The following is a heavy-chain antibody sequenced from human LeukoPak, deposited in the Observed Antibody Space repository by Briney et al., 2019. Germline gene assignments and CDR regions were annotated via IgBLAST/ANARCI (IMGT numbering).Heavy chain of an antibody. V-gene: IGHV3-23*01. Sequence: GGSLRLSCAASGFTFSSYAMSWVRQAPGKGLDWVSGISASGTSTYYADSVKGRFTISRDNSKDTLYLQMNSLRAEDTAVYYCAKDVPRTGLSRINWGYFDCWGQGTLVTVSS. J-gene: IGHJ4*02. CDR2: ISASGTST. CDR1: GFTFSSYA. CDR3: AKDVPRTGLSRINWGYFDC. D-gene: IGHD7-27*01.